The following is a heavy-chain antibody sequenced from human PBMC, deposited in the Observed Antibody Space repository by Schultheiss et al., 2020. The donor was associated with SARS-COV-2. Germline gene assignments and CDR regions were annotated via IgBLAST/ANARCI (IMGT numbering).Heavy chain of an antibody. CDR1: GFTFSRYG. Sequence: GGSLRLSCAASGFTFSRYGMHWVRQAPGKGLEWVAVIWYDGSNKYYTDSVKGRFTISRDNSKNTLYLQMNSLRAEDTAIYYCATQIQLDLYYNYYGMDVWGQGTTVTVSS. D-gene: IGHD1-1*01. CDR2: IWYDGSNK. CDR3: ATQIQLDLYYNYYGMDV. V-gene: IGHV3-33*01. J-gene: IGHJ6*02.